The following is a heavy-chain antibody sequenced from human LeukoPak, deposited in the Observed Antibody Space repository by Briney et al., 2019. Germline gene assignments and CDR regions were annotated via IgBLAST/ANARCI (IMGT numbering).Heavy chain of an antibody. CDR3: ARGYCSSTSCYAGDY. V-gene: IGHV3-53*01. Sequence: GGSLRLSCAASGFSFSTYTMNWVRQAPGKGLEWVSVIYKDGSTYYADSVKGRFTISRDNSKNTVYLQMNSLRAEDTAVYYCARGYCSSTSCYAGDYWGQGTLVTVSS. D-gene: IGHD2-2*01. CDR2: IYKDGST. J-gene: IGHJ4*02. CDR1: GFSFSTYT.